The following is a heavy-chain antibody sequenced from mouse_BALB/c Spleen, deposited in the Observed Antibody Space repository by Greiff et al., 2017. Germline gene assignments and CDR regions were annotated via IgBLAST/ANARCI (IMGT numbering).Heavy chain of an antibody. Sequence: VQLQQSGAELAKPGASVKMSCKASGYTFTSYWMHWVKQRPGQGLEWIGYINPSTGYTEYNQKFKDKATLTADKSSSTAYMQLSSLTSEDSAVYYCARTHYGNYPYAMDYWGQGTSVTVSS. D-gene: IGHD2-1*01. CDR2: INPSTGYT. CDR3: ARTHYGNYPYAMDY. V-gene: IGHV1-7*01. CDR1: GYTFTSYW. J-gene: IGHJ4*01.